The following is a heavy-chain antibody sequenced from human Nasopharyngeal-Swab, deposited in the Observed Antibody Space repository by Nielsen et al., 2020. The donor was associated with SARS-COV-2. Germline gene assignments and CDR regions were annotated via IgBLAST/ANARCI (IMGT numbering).Heavy chain of an antibody. Sequence: GESLKISCKASGYNFATYWIGWVRQMPGEGLRWMGLIYPGDSDTRYSPSLQGQVTISADRSITTAYLQWSSLTASDTAMYYCARLPMRAASGRGAFDIWGQGTMVTVSS. V-gene: IGHV5-51*01. CDR1: GYNFATYW. CDR3: ARLPMRAASGRGAFDI. J-gene: IGHJ3*02. D-gene: IGHD6-13*01. CDR2: IYPGDSDT.